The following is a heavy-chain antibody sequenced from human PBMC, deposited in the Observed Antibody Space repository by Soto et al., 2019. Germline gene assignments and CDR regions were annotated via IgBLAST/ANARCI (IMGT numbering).Heavy chain of an antibody. J-gene: IGHJ5*02. CDR1: GGTFNRNA. V-gene: IGHV1-69*01. Sequence: QVQLVQSGAEVKKSGSSVKVSCKAYGGTFNRNAINWVRQAPGQGLEWMGGITPMFRSATYAQQFQGRVTIIADESTNTVYMEMSSLRSDDTAMYYCAREGGHNYGFGRGQPFDPWGQGTLVTVSS. D-gene: IGHD4-17*01. CDR2: ITPMFRSA. CDR3: AREGGHNYGFGRGQPFDP.